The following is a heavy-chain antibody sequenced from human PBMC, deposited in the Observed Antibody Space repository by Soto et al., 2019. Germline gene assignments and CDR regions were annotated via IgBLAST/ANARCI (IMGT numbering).Heavy chain of an antibody. J-gene: IGHJ4*02. Sequence: GGSLRLSCAASRFTFTSSAMHWVRQAPGKGLEWLAVISYDGSYKFYADSVKGRFTISRDNSKNTLSLQMNSLRVEDTAVYYCAKDTGGWYGGSPGLFHFDSWGQGTLVTVSS. CDR3: AKDTGGWYGGSPGLFHFDS. V-gene: IGHV3-30-3*01. D-gene: IGHD6-19*01. CDR1: RFTFTSSA. CDR2: ISYDGSYK.